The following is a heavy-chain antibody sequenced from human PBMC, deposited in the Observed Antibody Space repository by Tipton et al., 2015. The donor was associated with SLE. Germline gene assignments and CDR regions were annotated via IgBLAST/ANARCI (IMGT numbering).Heavy chain of an antibody. V-gene: IGHV4-59*01. J-gene: IGHJ4*02. CDR2: IYYSGST. CDR3: ATAGYGGNLEY. CDR1: GGSISNYY. Sequence: TLSLTCTVSGGSISNYYWSRIRQPPGKGLEWIGYIYYSGSTNYNPSLKSRVTISLDTSKNQFSLKLSSVTAADTAVYYCATAGYGGNLEYWGQGTLVTVSS. D-gene: IGHD2-15*01.